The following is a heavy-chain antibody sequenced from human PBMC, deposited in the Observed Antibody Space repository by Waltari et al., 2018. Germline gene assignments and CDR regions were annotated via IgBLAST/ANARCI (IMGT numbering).Heavy chain of an antibody. Sequence: QVQLQQWGAGLLSPSETLSLTCAVYGGSFSGYYWTWIRQPPGKGLEWIGEINHSGSTNYNPALTSRVTISMDTPRNQFSLKLSSVTAADTAVYYCARGRGYSVVVRGVDTGFCWFDPWGQGTLVTVSS. CDR1: GGSFSGYY. CDR2: INHSGST. V-gene: IGHV4-34*01. D-gene: IGHD3-10*01. CDR3: ARGRGYSVVVRGVDTGFCWFDP. J-gene: IGHJ5*02.